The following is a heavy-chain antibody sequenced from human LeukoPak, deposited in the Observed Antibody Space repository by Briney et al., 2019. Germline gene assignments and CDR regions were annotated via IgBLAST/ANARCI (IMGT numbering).Heavy chain of an antibody. J-gene: IGHJ4*02. D-gene: IGHD3-10*01. Sequence: GGSLRLSCAASGFTFDDYGMSWVRQAPGKGLEWVPGINWNGGSTGYADSVKGRFTISRDNAKNSLYLQMNSLRAEDTALYYCARDLPPGYYGSGSSDWGQGTLVTVSS. V-gene: IGHV3-20*04. CDR2: INWNGGST. CDR3: ARDLPPGYYGSGSSD. CDR1: GFTFDDYG.